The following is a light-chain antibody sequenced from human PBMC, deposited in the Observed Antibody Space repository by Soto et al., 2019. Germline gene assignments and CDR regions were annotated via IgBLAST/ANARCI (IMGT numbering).Light chain of an antibody. V-gene: IGLV2-8*01. CDR2: EVN. CDR3: SSYAGSNNPL. Sequence: QSALTQPPSASGSPGQSVTISCTGTSSDVGGYNYVSWYQQHPGKAPKLMIYEVNKRPSGVPDRFSGSKSGNTASLTVSGLQAEDEADYYCSSYAGSNNPLFGGGTKVTFL. CDR1: SSDVGGYNY. J-gene: IGLJ2*01.